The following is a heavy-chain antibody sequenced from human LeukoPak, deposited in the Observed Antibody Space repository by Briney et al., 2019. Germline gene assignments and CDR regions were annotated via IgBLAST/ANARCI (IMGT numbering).Heavy chain of an antibody. V-gene: IGHV4-39*01. Sequence: SETLSLTCTVSGGSISSSPHYWGWIRQPPGKGLEWIGSIYYSGSSYYIPSLKSRVIVSVDTSKNQFSLRLSSLTVADTAVYYCARQFWGGASYRFDYWGQGALVTVSP. CDR3: ARQFWGGASYRFDY. CDR1: GGSISSSPHY. CDR2: IYYSGSS. J-gene: IGHJ4*02. D-gene: IGHD1-26*01.